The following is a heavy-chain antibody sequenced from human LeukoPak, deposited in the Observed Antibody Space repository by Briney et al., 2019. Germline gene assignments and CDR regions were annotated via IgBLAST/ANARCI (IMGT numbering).Heavy chain of an antibody. D-gene: IGHD3-22*01. J-gene: IGHJ6*02. Sequence: SVKVSCKASGGTFSSYAISWVRQAPGQGLEWMGGIIPIFGTANYAQKFQGRVTITADESTSTAYMELRSLRSEDTAVYYCARGLYYYDSSGYPYYYYYGMDVWGQGTTVTVSS. V-gene: IGHV1-69*13. CDR2: IIPIFGTA. CDR3: ARGLYYYDSSGYPYYYYYGMDV. CDR1: GGTFSSYA.